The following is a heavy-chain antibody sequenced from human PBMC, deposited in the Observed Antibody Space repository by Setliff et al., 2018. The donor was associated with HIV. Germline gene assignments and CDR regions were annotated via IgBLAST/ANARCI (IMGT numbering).Heavy chain of an antibody. D-gene: IGHD6-13*01. CDR1: EYTLTNYF. CDR2: INPSGGST. J-gene: IGHJ6*02. V-gene: IGHV1-46*01. CDR3: ARELGAAGLSFYYGMDV. Sequence: ASVKVSCKAPEYTLTNYFMHWVRQAPGQGLEWMGLINPSGGSTTYAQKFQGRVTLTRDTSTSTVYMELSSLRSEDTAMYYCARELGAAGLSFYYGMDVWGQGTTVTVSS.